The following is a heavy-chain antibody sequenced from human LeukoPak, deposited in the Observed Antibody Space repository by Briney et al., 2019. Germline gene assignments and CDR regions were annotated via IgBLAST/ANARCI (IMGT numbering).Heavy chain of an antibody. V-gene: IGHV3-30*02. J-gene: IGHJ4*02. CDR1: GFTFSSYG. CDR2: IRYDGSNK. CDR3: AKAREIVVVPARAYQEMDYFDY. D-gene: IGHD2-2*01. Sequence: GGSLRLSCAASGFTFSSYGMHWVRQAPGKGLEWVAFIRYDGSNKYYADSVKGRFTISRDNSKNTLYLQMNSLRAEDTAVYYCAKAREIVVVPARAYQEMDYFDYWGQGTLVTVSS.